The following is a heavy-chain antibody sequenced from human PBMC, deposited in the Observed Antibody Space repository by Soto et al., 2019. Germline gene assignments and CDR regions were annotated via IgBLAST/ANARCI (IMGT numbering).Heavy chain of an antibody. CDR1: GFTFSTFW. J-gene: IGHJ4*02. D-gene: IGHD1-26*01. CDR2: IKQDGSEK. CDR3: VGATGWLIEY. V-gene: IGHV3-7*01. Sequence: GGSLRLSCAASGFTFSTFWMNWVRQAPGKGLEWVANIKQDGSEKNYVDSVKGRFTISRDNTKGSLYLQMNSLRAEDTAVYYCVGATGWLIEYWGQGSLVTVSS.